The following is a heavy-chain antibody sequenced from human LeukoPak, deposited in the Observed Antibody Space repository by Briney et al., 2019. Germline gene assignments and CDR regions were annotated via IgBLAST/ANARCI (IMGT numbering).Heavy chain of an antibody. CDR1: GFTFSGSA. D-gene: IGHD7-27*01. V-gene: IGHV3-73*01. J-gene: IGHJ4*02. Sequence: PGESLRLSCAASGFTFSGSAMHWVRQASGKGLEWVGRIRSKANSYATAYAASVKGRFTISRDDSKNTAYLQMNSLKTEDTAVYYCTRLGNAQESDYWGQGTLVTVSS. CDR3: TRLGNAQESDY. CDR2: IRSKANSYAT.